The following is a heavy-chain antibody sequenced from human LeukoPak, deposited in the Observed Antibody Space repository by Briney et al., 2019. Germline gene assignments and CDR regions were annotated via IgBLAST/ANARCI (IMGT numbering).Heavy chain of an antibody. CDR1: GYSFTSYW. V-gene: IGHV5-51*01. D-gene: IGHD2-2*01. CDR3: ARRRSNSAFDI. Sequence: GASLKISCKGSGYSFTSYWIGWVRQMPGKGLEWMGIIYPGDSDTRYSPSFQGQVTISADKSISTAYLQWSSLKDSDTAMYYCARRRSNSAFDIWGQGTMVTVSS. CDR2: IYPGDSDT. J-gene: IGHJ3*02.